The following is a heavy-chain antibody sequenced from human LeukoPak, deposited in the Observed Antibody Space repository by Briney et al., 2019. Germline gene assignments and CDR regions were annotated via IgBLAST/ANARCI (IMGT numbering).Heavy chain of an antibody. J-gene: IGHJ4*02. CDR1: GFTVSSNY. CDR2: IYSGGST. V-gene: IGHV3-66*01. D-gene: IGHD1-26*01. CDR3: ARDLEYSGSYSGFDY. Sequence: GGSLRLSCAASGFTVSSNYMSWVRQAPGKGLEWVSVIYSGGSTYYADSVKGRFTISRDNSKNTLYLQMNSLRAEDTAVYYCARDLEYSGSYSGFDYWGQGTLVTVSS.